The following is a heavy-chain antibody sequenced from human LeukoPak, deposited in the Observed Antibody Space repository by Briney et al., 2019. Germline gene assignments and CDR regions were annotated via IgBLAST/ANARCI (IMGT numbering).Heavy chain of an antibody. D-gene: IGHD6-19*01. CDR2: IYYSGST. J-gene: IGHJ4*02. Sequence: PETLSLTCTVSGGSISSSSYYWGWIRQPPGKGLEWIGSIYYSGSTYYNPSLKSRVTISVDTSKNQFSLKLSSVTAADTAVYYCARLIAVAGNIDYWGQGTLVTVSS. V-gene: IGHV4-39*07. CDR1: GGSISSSSYY. CDR3: ARLIAVAGNIDY.